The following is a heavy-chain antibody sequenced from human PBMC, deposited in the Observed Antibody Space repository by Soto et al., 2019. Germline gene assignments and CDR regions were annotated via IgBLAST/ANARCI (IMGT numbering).Heavy chain of an antibody. CDR2: INHSGST. Sequence: SETLSLTCAVYGGSFSGYYWSWIRQPPGKGLEWIGEINHSGSTNYNPSLKSRATISVDTSKNQFSLKLSSVTAADTAVYYCARDGRLAGYWGQGPLVTVSS. CDR1: GGSFSGYY. D-gene: IGHD1-26*01. CDR3: ARDGRLAGY. J-gene: IGHJ4*02. V-gene: IGHV4-34*01.